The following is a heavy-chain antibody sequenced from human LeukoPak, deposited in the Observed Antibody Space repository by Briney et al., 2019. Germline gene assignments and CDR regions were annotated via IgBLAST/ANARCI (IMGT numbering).Heavy chain of an antibody. D-gene: IGHD3-9*01. CDR1: GYTFTSYG. J-gene: IGHJ4*02. CDR3: ARGRSVILTVYYFLAAFDY. Sequence: ASVKVSCKASGYTFTSYGISWVRQAPGQGLEWMGWISAYNGNTNYAQKLQGRVTMTTDTSTSTAYMELRSLRSDDTAVYYCARGRSVILTVYYFLAAFDYGGRGTLVTVSS. V-gene: IGHV1-18*04. CDR2: ISAYNGNT.